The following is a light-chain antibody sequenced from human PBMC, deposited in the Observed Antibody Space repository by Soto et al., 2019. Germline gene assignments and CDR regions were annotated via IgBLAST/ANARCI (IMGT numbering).Light chain of an antibody. Sequence: QSVLTQPPSVSAAPGQKVTISCSGSSSNIGNNYLSWYQQLPGTAPKLLIYEDNKRPSGIPDRFSGSKSGTSATLGITVLQTGDEADYYCGTWDSSLSAVVFGGGTKVTVL. CDR1: SSNIGNNY. CDR2: EDN. J-gene: IGLJ2*01. CDR3: GTWDSSLSAVV. V-gene: IGLV1-51*02.